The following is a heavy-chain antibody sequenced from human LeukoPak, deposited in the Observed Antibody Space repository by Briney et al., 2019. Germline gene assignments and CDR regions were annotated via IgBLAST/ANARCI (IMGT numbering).Heavy chain of an antibody. J-gene: IGHJ3*02. V-gene: IGHV3-74*01. CDR2: MNSDGGSI. D-gene: IGHD2-21*01. Sequence: GGSLRLSCAASGFTFSTYWMHWVRQAPGKGLFWVSRMNSDGGSITYADSLKGRFTISRDNAENTLYLQMNSLRAEDTAVYYWDRGGNVVGPPGAFDIWGLGKTVTVSS. CDR3: DRGGNVVGPPGAFDI. CDR1: GFTFSTYW.